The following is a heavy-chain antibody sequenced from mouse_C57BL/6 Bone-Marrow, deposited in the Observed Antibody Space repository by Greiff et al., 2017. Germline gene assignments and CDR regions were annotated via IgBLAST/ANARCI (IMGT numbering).Heavy chain of an antibody. CDR1: GYTFTSYG. Sequence: QVQLQQSGAELARPGASVKLSCKASGYTFTSYGISWVKQRTGQGLEWIGEIYPRSGNTYYNEKFKGKATLTSDTSSSTAYMQLSSLTSEDSAIYFCARSPPMDYWGQGTSVTVSS. CDR2: IYPRSGNT. J-gene: IGHJ4*01. CDR3: ARSPPMDY. V-gene: IGHV1-81*01.